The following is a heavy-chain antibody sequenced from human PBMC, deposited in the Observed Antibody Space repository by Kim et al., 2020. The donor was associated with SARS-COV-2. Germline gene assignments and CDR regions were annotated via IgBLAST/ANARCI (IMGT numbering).Heavy chain of an antibody. V-gene: IGHV3-48*03. CDR1: GFSFSLYH. CDR3: ASGILAPRIWLAGFDI. J-gene: IGHJ3*02. D-gene: IGHD1-26*01. CDR2: ISNSGDVT. Sequence: GGSLRLSCAASGFSFSLYHMYWVRQAPGKGLEWVGYISNSGDVTYYGDSVKGRFTMSRDNAGDSLYLQMNSLRAEDTGVYYCASGILAPRIWLAGFDIWG.